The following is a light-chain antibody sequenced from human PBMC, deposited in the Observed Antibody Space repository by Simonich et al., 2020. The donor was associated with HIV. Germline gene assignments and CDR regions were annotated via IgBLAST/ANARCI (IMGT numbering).Light chain of an antibody. J-gene: IGKJ1*01. V-gene: IGKV1-9*01. CDR3: QQYYSFPWT. CDR2: AAS. CDR1: QGISSY. Sequence: IQLTQFPSFLSASVGDRVTITCRASQGISSYLAWYQQKPGKAPKILIYAASTLQSGVPSRFSGSGAGTDFTLTISCLQSEDFATYYCQQYYSFPWTFGQGTKVEIK.